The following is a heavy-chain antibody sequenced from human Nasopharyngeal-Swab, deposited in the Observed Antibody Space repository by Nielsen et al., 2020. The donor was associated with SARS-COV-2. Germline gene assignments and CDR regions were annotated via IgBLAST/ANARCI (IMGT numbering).Heavy chain of an antibody. V-gene: IGHV4-59*01. CDR3: ARATWSGYSLGWFDP. J-gene: IGHJ5*02. CDR2: IYYSGST. Sequence: WIRQPPGKGLEWIGYIYYSGSTNYNPSLKSRVTISVDTSKNQFSLELSSVTAADTAVYYCARATWSGYSLGWFDPWGQGTLVTVSS. D-gene: IGHD3-3*01.